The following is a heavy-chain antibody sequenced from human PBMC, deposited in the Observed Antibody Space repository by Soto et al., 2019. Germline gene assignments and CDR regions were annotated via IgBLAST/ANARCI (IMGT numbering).Heavy chain of an antibody. J-gene: IGHJ4*02. Sequence: SETLSLTCTVSSGSISSYYWICIRQPAGKGLEWIGRIYTSGSTNYNPSLKSRVTMSVDTSKNQFSLKLSSVTAADTAVYYCAREALKESITMTVVVDYWGQGTLVTVSS. CDR3: AREALKESITMTVVVDY. CDR1: SGSISSYY. CDR2: IYTSGST. V-gene: IGHV4-4*07. D-gene: IGHD3-22*01.